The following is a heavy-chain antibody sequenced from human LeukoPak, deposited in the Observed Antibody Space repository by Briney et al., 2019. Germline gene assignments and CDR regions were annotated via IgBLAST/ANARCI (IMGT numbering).Heavy chain of an antibody. Sequence: ASVKVSCKASGYTFTGYYMHWVRQAPGQGLEWMGWINPNSGGTNHAQKFQGRVTMTRDTSISTAYMELSRLRSDDTAVYYCARDRVYDSSGYYYGHYYYGMDVWGQGTTVTVSS. CDR3: ARDRVYDSSGYYYGHYYYGMDV. J-gene: IGHJ6*02. V-gene: IGHV1-2*02. CDR1: GYTFTGYY. CDR2: INPNSGGT. D-gene: IGHD3-22*01.